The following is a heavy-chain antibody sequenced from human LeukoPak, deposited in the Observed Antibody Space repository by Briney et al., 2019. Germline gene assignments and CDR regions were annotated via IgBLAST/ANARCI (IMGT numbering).Heavy chain of an antibody. CDR1: GFTFSSYG. Sequence: PGGSLRLSCAASGFTFSSYGMHWVRQAPGKGLEWVAVISYDGSNKYYADSVKGRFTISRDNSKNTLYLQMNSLRAEDTAVYYCAKLLYCSSTSCSRDVWGQGTTVTVSS. V-gene: IGHV3-30*18. CDR3: AKLLYCSSTSCSRDV. CDR2: ISYDGSNK. D-gene: IGHD2-2*01. J-gene: IGHJ6*02.